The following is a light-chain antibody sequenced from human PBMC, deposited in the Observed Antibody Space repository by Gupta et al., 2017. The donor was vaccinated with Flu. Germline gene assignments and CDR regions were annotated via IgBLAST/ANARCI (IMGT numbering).Light chain of an antibody. CDR2: EVN. CDR3: NSYTGNNCV. V-gene: IGLV2-8*01. J-gene: IGLJ1*01. CDR1: RSDVGGYNY. Sequence: QSALTQPPSASGSPGQSVTSSCTGTRSDVGGYNYVSWYQPHPGPALKLLIYEVNKRPSAVPGCFSGSESATTVTLTVSEVEAEDEYYYYCNSYTGNNCVFGTGTKLTVL.